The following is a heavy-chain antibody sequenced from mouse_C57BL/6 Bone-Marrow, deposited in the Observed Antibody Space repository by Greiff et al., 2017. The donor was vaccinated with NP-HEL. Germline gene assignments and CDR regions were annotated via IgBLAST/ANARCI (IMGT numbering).Heavy chain of an antibody. CDR2: ISSGSSTI. J-gene: IGHJ2*01. CDR1: GFTFSDYG. Sequence: EVKLMESGGGLVKPGGSLKLSCAASGFTFSDYGMHWVRQAPEKGLEWVAYISSGSSTIYYADTVKGRSTLSIDNATNTLFLQMTSQRSEDTAMYYCATFNWDADYWGQGTTLTVSS. CDR3: ATFNWDADY. D-gene: IGHD4-1*02. V-gene: IGHV5-17*01.